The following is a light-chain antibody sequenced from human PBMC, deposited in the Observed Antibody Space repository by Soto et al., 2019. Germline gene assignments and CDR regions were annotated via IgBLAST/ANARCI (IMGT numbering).Light chain of an antibody. CDR3: QPYRFSTPT. J-gene: IGKJ1*01. CDR2: AAS. V-gene: IGKV3-20*01. Sequence: EIVLTQSPGTLSLSPGESATLSCRATQSVSATYLAWYQQKPGQAPRLLIYAASSRATDIPDRFSGSGSGTHFTLAISSLFFDFFALYWSQPYRFSTPTFVQRTKV. CDR1: QSVSATY.